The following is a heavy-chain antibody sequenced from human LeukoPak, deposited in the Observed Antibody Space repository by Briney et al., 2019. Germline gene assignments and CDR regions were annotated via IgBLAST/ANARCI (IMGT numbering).Heavy chain of an antibody. J-gene: IGHJ4*02. V-gene: IGHV3-23*01. D-gene: IGHD3-3*01. Sequence: PGGSLRLSCAASGFTFSNYAMSWVRQAPGKGLEWVSAISSSGTSTYYAASVKGRFTISRDSSKNTLYLQMNSLRAEDTAVYYCAKRARITIFGVVTDHDKYHFDNWGQGTLVTVSS. CDR1: GFTFSNYA. CDR3: AKRARITIFGVVTDHDKYHFDN. CDR2: ISSSGTST.